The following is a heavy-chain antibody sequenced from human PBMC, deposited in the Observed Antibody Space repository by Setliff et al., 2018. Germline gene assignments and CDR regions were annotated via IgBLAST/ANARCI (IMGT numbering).Heavy chain of an antibody. CDR2: IRHDGTTI. V-gene: IGHV3-7*01. D-gene: IGHD6-13*01. Sequence: GGSLRLSCTASGFTFRSYWMKWVRQAPGKGLEWVADIRHDGTTIYYVDSVKGRFTISRDNAKNSLYLQMNSLRAEDTAVYYCASAGHSGSWFPFDAFHIWGQGTMVTVSS. CDR3: ASAGHSGSWFPFDAFHI. J-gene: IGHJ3*02. CDR1: GFTFRSYW.